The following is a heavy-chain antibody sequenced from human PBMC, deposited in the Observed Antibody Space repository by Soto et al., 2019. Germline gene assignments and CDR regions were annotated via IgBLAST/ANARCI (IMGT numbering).Heavy chain of an antibody. V-gene: IGHV3-30*18. CDR2: ISYDGSNK. J-gene: IGHJ6*02. CDR3: PKDPCRASRGGSYYYYYDCMDV. D-gene: IGHD3-10*01. Sequence: GGSLRLSCAASGFTFSSYGMHWVRQAPGKWLEWVAVISYDGSNKYYADSVKGRFTISRDNSKNTLYLQMNSLRAEDTAVYYCPKDPCRASRGGSYYYYYDCMDVWGQGXTVTVFS. CDR1: GFTFSSYG.